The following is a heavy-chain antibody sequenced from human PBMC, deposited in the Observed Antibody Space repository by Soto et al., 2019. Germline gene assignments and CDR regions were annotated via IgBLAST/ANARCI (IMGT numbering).Heavy chain of an antibody. CDR2: ISWNSGSI. J-gene: IGHJ6*02. CDR1: GFTFADYA. D-gene: IGHD1-1*01. V-gene: IGHV3-9*01. CDR3: AKDIWNDNYYGMDV. Sequence: LRLSCAASGFTFADYAMHWVRQAPGKGLEWVSGISWNSGSIGYADSVKGRFTISRDNAKNSLYLQMNSLRAEDTALYYCAKDIWNDNYYGMDVWGQGTTVTVSS.